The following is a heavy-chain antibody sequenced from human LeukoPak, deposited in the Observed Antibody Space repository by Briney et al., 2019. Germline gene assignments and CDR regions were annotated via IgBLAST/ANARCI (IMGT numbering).Heavy chain of an antibody. V-gene: IGHV6-1*01. Sequence: SQTLSLTCAISGDSVSSNSAAWNWIRQSPSIGLEWLGRTYYRSKWYNDYAVSVKSRITINPDTSKNQFSLQLNSVTPEDTAVYYCARGSYDILTALDYYYGVDVWGQGTTVTVSS. D-gene: IGHD3-9*01. CDR3: ARGSYDILTALDYYYGVDV. J-gene: IGHJ6*02. CDR1: GDSVSSNSAA. CDR2: TYYRSKWYN.